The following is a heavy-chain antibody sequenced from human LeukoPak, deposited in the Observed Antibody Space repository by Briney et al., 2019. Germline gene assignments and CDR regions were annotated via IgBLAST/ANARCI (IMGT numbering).Heavy chain of an antibody. D-gene: IGHD2-2*01. CDR1: GGSISSYY. Sequence: SETLSLTCTVSGGSISSYYWGWIRQPPGKVLEWIGSIHYSGSTTYNPSLKSPVTISVDTSKNQFSLKLSSVTAADTAVYYCARRLGSSSTGFDYWGQGTLVTVSS. CDR2: IHYSGST. J-gene: IGHJ4*02. V-gene: IGHV4-59*08. CDR3: ARRLGSSSTGFDY.